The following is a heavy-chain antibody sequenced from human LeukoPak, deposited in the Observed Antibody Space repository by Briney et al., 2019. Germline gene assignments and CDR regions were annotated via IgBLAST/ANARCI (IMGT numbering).Heavy chain of an antibody. CDR2: IYHSGST. CDR1: GGSISSGGYY. Sequence: SQTLSLTCTVSGGSISSGGYYWSWIRQPPGKGLEWIGYIYHSGSTYYNPSLKSRVTISVDRSKNQFSLKLSSVTAADTAVYYCARVSSTSSADYWGQGTLVTVSS. V-gene: IGHV4-30-2*01. CDR3: ARVSSTSSADY. J-gene: IGHJ4*02. D-gene: IGHD2-2*01.